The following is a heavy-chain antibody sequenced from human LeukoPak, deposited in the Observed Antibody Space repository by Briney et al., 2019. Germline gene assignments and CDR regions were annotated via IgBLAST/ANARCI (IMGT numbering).Heavy chain of an antibody. CDR3: ARANFLYCSSTTCLFDY. V-gene: IGHV1-2*02. CDR2: INPNSGDT. D-gene: IGHD2-2*01. CDR1: GYTFPHYY. J-gene: IGHJ4*02. Sequence: ASVTVSRKASGYTFPHYYLHGVRQAPAQGGEGMGWINPNSGDTNYAQKFQGRVTMTRDTSISTAHMEMSRLRSDDTAVYCCARANFLYCSSTTCLFDYWGQGTLVTVSS.